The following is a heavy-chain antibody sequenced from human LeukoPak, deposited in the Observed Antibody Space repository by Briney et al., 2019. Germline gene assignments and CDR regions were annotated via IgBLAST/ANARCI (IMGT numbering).Heavy chain of an antibody. Sequence: SGGSLRLSCAASGFTVSSNYMSWVRQAPGKGLEWVSVIYSGGSTYYADSVKGRFTISRDSSKNTLYLQMNSLRAEDTAVYYCAREYYDILTGYNPFDYWGQGTLVTVSS. CDR3: AREYYDILTGYNPFDY. V-gene: IGHV3-66*01. J-gene: IGHJ4*02. CDR1: GFTVSSNY. CDR2: IYSGGST. D-gene: IGHD3-9*01.